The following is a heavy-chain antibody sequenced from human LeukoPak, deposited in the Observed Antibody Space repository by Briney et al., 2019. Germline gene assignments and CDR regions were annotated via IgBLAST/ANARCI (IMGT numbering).Heavy chain of an antibody. CDR2: IYYSGST. D-gene: IGHD2-21*02. CDR3: ARTYRGGDCYNDAFDI. Sequence: PSETLSLTCTVSGGSIISGDYYWSWIRQPPGKGPEWIGYIYYSGSTYYNPSLKSRVTISVDTSKNQFSLKLSSVTAADTAVYYCARTYRGGDCYNDAFDIWGQGTMVTVSS. V-gene: IGHV4-30-4*01. J-gene: IGHJ3*02. CDR1: GGSIISGDYY.